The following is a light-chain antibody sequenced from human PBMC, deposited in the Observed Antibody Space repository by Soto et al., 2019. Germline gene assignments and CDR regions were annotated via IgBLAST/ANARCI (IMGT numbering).Light chain of an antibody. J-gene: IGKJ5*01. Sequence: EIVLTQSPGTLSLSPVERATLSCRASQSVIDNYLAWYQQKPGQAPRLLIFGASARPTGIPARFSGSGSGTEFTLTISSLQSEDFAVYYCQQYNTWPPITFGQGTRLEI. CDR2: GAS. V-gene: IGKV3-15*01. CDR1: QSVIDN. CDR3: QQYNTWPPIT.